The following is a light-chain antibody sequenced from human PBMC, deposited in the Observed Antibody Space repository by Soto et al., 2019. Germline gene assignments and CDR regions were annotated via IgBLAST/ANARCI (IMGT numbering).Light chain of an antibody. CDR1: QSVSSN. CDR2: GAS. V-gene: IGKV3-15*01. CDR3: QHYHNWPPYT. J-gene: IGKJ2*01. Sequence: EIVMTQSPATLSVSPGERATLSCRASQSVSSNLAWYQQKPGQAPRLLIYGASTRATGIPARFSGSGSGTEFTLTISSLQSEDFAVYYCQHYHNWPPYTFCQGTKLEIK.